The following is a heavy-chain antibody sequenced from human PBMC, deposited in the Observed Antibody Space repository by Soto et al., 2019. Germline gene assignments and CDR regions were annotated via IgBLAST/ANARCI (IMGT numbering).Heavy chain of an antibody. D-gene: IGHD2-2*01. J-gene: IGHJ6*02. V-gene: IGHV4-61*01. CDR3: ARFVRSCSATTCSTRADV. CDR1: GGFVNSDTHS. CDR2: IYSGGST. Sequence: LSLTCTVPGGFVNSDTHSWSWIRQTPGKRLEWIGFIYSGGSTKNPSLRSRVTMSVDTSKNQFSLKLRSVIVADTAVYHCARFVRSCSATTCSTRADVWGQGITVTVSS.